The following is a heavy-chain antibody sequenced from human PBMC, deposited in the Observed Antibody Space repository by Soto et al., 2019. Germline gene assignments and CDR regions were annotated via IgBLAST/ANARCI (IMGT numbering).Heavy chain of an antibody. CDR3: ARVGDIAVDDAFDF. D-gene: IGHD6-19*01. CDR2: ISAYNGNT. Sequence: ASVKVSCKASGYTFTSYGISWVRQAPGQGLEWMGWISAYNGNTNYAQKLQGRVTMTTDTSTSTAYMELRSLRSDDTAAYYCARVGDIAVDDAFDFWGQGTMVTVSS. CDR1: GYTFTSYG. V-gene: IGHV1-18*04. J-gene: IGHJ3*01.